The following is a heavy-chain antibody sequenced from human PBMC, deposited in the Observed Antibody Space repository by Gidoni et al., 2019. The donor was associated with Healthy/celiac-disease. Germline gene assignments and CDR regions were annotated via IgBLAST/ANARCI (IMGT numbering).Heavy chain of an antibody. CDR1: GFSLSTNGMR. CDR3: ARIMAGTDDVFDI. J-gene: IGHJ3*02. Sequence: QVTLKESGPALVKPTQTLILTCTFSGFSLSTNGMRVSWIRQPPGKALEWLARIDWDDDKFYSTSLQSRLTISKDTSKNQVVLTMTNMDPVDTATYYCARIMAGTDDVFDIWGQGTMVTVSS. CDR2: IDWDDDK. D-gene: IGHD6-19*01. V-gene: IGHV2-70*04.